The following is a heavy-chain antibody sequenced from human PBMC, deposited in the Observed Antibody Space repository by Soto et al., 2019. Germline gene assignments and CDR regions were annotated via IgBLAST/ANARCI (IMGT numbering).Heavy chain of an antibody. V-gene: IGHV3-23*01. CDR3: AKESARQHTDFDY. J-gene: IGHJ4*02. Sequence: EVQLLETGGGLVQPGGSLRLSCAASGYIFNTCAMSWVRQAPGKGLEWVSAIDGSGDDTFYADSVRGRFSISRDNSRDRLYLQMNTLSAEDTDGYYFAKESARQHTDFDYWCQGILVTVYS. CDR2: IDGSGDDT. CDR1: GYIFNTCA.